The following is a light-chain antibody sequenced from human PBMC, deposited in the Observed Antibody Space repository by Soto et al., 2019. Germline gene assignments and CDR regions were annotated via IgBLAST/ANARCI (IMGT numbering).Light chain of an antibody. CDR2: GAS. CDR3: QQYGSSPLT. V-gene: IGKV3-20*01. J-gene: IGKJ4*01. CDR1: QSVSSSY. Sequence: VLTQSPDTLSFSPGERVTLSCRASQSVSSSYLAWYQHKPGQAPRLLMYGASTRATGIPDRFSGSGSGTDFSLTISGLEPEDFAMYYCQQYGSSPLTVGGGTKVDIK.